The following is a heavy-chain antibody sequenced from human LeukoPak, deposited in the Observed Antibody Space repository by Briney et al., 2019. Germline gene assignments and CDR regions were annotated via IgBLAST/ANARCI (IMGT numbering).Heavy chain of an antibody. J-gene: IGHJ4*02. D-gene: IGHD3-22*01. Sequence: PGGSLRLSCAASGFTFSSYGMHWVRQAPGKRLEWVAFIRYDGSNKYYADSVKGRFTISRDNSKNTLYLQMNSLRAEDTAVYYCAKESESYDSSGSTFDYWGQGTLVTVSS. V-gene: IGHV3-30*02. CDR3: AKESESYDSSGSTFDY. CDR1: GFTFSSYG. CDR2: IRYDGSNK.